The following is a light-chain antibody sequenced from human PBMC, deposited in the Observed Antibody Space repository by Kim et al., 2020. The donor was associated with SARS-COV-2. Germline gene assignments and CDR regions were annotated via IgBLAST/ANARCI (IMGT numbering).Light chain of an antibody. Sequence: APVGDKVNITGRASQSIKTWLAWYQQKPGKAPKLLIYQASNLEGGVPSRFSGSGSGTEFTLTISSLQPDDFATYYCQQYNTYLLTFGGGTKVDIK. CDR3: QQYNTYLLT. J-gene: IGKJ4*01. CDR2: QAS. V-gene: IGKV1-5*03. CDR1: QSIKTW.